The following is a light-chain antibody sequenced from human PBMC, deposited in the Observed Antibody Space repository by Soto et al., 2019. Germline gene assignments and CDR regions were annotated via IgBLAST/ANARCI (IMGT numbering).Light chain of an antibody. CDR2: WAS. CDR1: QSVLYSSNNKNY. CDR3: QQYYTIPPA. V-gene: IGKV4-1*01. J-gene: IGKJ3*01. Sequence: DILMTQSPDSLAVSLGERATINCKSSQSVLYSSNNKNYLAWYQQKPGQPPKLLIYWASTRESGVPDRFSGSGSGTDFTLTISSLQAEDVAVYYCQQYYTIPPAFGPGTKVDLK.